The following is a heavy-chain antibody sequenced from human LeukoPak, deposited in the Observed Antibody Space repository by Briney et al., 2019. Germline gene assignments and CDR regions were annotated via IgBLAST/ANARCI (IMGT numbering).Heavy chain of an antibody. CDR3: ARTNYYYYYMDV. J-gene: IGHJ6*03. CDR1: GGSISSYY. V-gene: IGHV4-59*01. CDR2: IYYSGST. Sequence: SETPSLTCNVSGGSISSYYWSWIRQPPGKGLEWIGYIYYSGSTNYNPSLKSRVTISVDTSTNQFSLKLSSVTAADTAVYYCARTNYYYYYMDVWGKGTTVTVSS.